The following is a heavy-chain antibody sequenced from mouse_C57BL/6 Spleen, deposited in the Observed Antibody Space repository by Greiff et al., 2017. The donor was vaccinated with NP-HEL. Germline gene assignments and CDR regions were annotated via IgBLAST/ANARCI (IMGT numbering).Heavy chain of an antibody. D-gene: IGHD2-3*01. V-gene: IGHV1-4*01. J-gene: IGHJ4*01. Sequence: QVQLQQSGAELASPGASVKMSCKASGYTFTSYTMHWVKQRPGQGLEWIGYINPSSGYTKYNQKFKDKATLTADKSSSTAYMQLSSLTSEDSAVYYWARSPIYDGYYDYAMDYWGQGTSVTVSS. CDR3: ARSPIYDGYYDYAMDY. CDR2: INPSSGYT. CDR1: GYTFTSYT.